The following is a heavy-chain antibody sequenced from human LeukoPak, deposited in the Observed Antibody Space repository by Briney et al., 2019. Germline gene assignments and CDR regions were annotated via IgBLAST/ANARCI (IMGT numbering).Heavy chain of an antibody. CDR2: IRSKANSYAT. Sequence: PGGSLRLSCAASGFTFSGSAMHWVRQASGKGLEWVGRIRSKANSYATAYAASVKGRFTISRDDSKNTAYLQMNSLRAEDTGIYYCAKDGESGHSSGWSIASTRWGQGTTVTVSS. D-gene: IGHD6-19*01. CDR1: GFTFSGSA. V-gene: IGHV3-73*01. CDR3: AKDGESGHSSGWSIASTR. J-gene: IGHJ6*02.